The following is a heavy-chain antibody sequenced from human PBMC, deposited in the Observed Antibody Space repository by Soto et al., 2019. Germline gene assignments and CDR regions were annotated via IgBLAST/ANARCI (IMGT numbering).Heavy chain of an antibody. J-gene: IGHJ6*02. Sequence: GSLRLSCAASGFTFSSYAMSWVRQAPGKGLEWVSAISGSGGSTYYADSVKGRFTISRDNSKNTLYLQMNSLRAEDTAVYYCAKVRYCSSTSCYPIHYYYYGMDVWGQGTTVTVSS. D-gene: IGHD2-2*01. CDR3: AKVRYCSSTSCYPIHYYYYGMDV. CDR2: ISGSGGST. CDR1: GFTFSSYA. V-gene: IGHV3-23*01.